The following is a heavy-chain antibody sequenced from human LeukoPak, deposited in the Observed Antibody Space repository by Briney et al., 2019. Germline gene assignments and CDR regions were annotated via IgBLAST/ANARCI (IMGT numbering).Heavy chain of an antibody. CDR2: ISGSGGST. J-gene: IGHJ6*02. CDR1: GFTFSSYA. CDR3: AKDLYSELGIESSYSGMDV. V-gene: IGHV3-23*01. D-gene: IGHD7-27*01. Sequence: GGSLRLSCAASGFTFSSYAMSWARQAPGKGLEWVSAISGSGGSTYYADSVKGRFTISRDNSKNTLYLQMNSLRAEDTAVYYCAKDLYSELGIESSYSGMDVWGQGTTVTVSS.